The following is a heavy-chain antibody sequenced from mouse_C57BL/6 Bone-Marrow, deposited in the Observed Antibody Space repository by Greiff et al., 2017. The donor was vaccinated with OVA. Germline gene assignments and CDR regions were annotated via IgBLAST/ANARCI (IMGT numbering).Heavy chain of an antibody. CDR3: ARHGYYGSSYAWYFDV. J-gene: IGHJ1*03. CDR1: GFSLTSYG. CDR2: IWSDGST. V-gene: IGHV2-6-1*01. Sequence: QVQLKESGPGLVAPSQSLSITCTVSGFSLTSYGVHWVRQPPGKGLEWLVVIWSDGSTTYNSALKSRLSISKDNSKSQVFLKMNSLQTDDTARYYGARHGYYGSSYAWYFDVWGTGTTVTVSS. D-gene: IGHD1-1*01.